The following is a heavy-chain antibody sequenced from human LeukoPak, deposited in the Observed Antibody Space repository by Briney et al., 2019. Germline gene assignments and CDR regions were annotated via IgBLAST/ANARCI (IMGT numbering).Heavy chain of an antibody. J-gene: IGHJ4*02. CDR3: AREGSEGYLFDY. D-gene: IGHD1-1*01. CDR1: GDSVSSSSAA. Sequence: SQTLSLTCAISGDSVSSSSAAWSRIRQSPSRGREWLGRTYYRSKWYNGYAGSVKSRITINPDTSKNQFSLQVNSMTPEDTAVYYCAREGSEGYLFDYWGQGTLVTVSS. V-gene: IGHV6-1*01. CDR2: TYYRSKWYN.